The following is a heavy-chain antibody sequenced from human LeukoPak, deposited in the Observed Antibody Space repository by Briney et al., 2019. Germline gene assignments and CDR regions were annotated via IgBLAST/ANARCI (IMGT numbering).Heavy chain of an antibody. J-gene: IGHJ4*02. D-gene: IGHD3-9*01. CDR3: ARGYYDILTGYYQAHYFDY. CDR2: IKQDGSEK. V-gene: IGHV3-7*03. Sequence: GRSLRLSCAASGFTFSSYWMSWVRQAPGKGLEWVANIKQDGSEKYYVDSVKGRFTISRDNAKNSLYLQMNSLRAEDTAVYYCARGYYDILTGYYQAHYFDYWGQGTLVTVSS. CDR1: GFTFSSYW.